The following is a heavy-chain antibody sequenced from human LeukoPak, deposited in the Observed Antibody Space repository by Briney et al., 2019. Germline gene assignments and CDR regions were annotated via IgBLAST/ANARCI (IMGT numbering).Heavy chain of an antibody. CDR2: IYYSGST. CDR1: GGSISSGDYD. D-gene: IGHD4-17*01. CDR3: ARDTTVTTLRY. J-gene: IGHJ4*02. V-gene: IGHV4-30-4*08. Sequence: SETLSLTCTVSGGSISSGDYDWSWIRQPPGKGLEWIGYIYYSGSTYYNPSLKSRVTISVDTSKNQFSLKLSSVTAADTAVYYCARDTTVTTLRYWGQGTLVTVSS.